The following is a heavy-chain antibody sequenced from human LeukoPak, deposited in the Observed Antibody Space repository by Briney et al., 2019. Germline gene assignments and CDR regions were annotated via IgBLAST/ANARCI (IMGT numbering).Heavy chain of an antibody. Sequence: ASVKVSCKASGYTFSMYGISWVRQAPGQGLEWMGWISTDNGKTNYAQNLQGRVTLTTDTSTSTAYMELRSLRSDDTAVYFCARVNVGGWYSLLGYWGQGTLVTVSS. D-gene: IGHD6-19*01. CDR1: GYTFSMYG. CDR2: ISTDNGKT. J-gene: IGHJ4*02. V-gene: IGHV1-18*01. CDR3: ARVNVGGWYSLLGY.